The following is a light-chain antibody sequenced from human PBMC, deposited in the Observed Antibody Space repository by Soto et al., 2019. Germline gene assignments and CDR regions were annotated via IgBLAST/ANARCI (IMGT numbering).Light chain of an antibody. V-gene: IGKV3-15*01. Sequence: EIVMTQSPATLSVSPGERATLSCRASQSVSSNLAWYQQKPGQAPRLLIYGASTRATGIPARFSGSGSGTGFTLTISSLQSEDFAVYYCQQYNNWPHLTFGGGTKVEIK. CDR2: GAS. CDR1: QSVSSN. J-gene: IGKJ4*01. CDR3: QQYNNWPHLT.